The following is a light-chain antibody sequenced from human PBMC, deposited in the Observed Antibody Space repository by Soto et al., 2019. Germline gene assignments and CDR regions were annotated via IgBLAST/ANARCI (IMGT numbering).Light chain of an antibody. V-gene: IGLV2-14*01. Sequence: QSALTQPASVSGSPGQSITISCTGTISDFVIYNYVSWYQQHPGKAPKLMLYGVSNRPSGVSNRFSGSKSGNTASPTISGLQAEDEADYYGSSHTTSSALQVFGTGTKVTVL. J-gene: IGLJ1*01. CDR2: GVS. CDR1: ISDFVIYNY. CDR3: SSHTTSSALQV.